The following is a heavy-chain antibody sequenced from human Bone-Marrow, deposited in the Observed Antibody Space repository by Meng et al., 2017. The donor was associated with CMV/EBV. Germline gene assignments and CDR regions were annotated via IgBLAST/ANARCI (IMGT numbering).Heavy chain of an antibody. CDR2: ISGSGGST. CDR3: ARDSPDYGDYLFDY. J-gene: IGHJ4*02. CDR1: GFTFSSYS. V-gene: IGHV3-23*01. Sequence: GESLKISCAGFGFTFSSYSMNWVRQAPGKGLEWVSAISGSGGSTYYADSVKGRFTISRDNSKNTLYLQMNSLRAEDTAVYYCARDSPDYGDYLFDYWGQGVLVTVSS. D-gene: IGHD4-17*01.